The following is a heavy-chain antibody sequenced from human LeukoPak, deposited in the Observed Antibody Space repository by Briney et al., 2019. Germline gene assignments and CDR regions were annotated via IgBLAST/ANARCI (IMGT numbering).Heavy chain of an antibody. CDR3: AKHGSSAFDI. J-gene: IGHJ3*02. Sequence: PGGSLRLSCAASGFTFSSYGMHWVRQAPGKGLEWVAFIRYDGSNKYYADFVKGRFTISRDNSKNTLYLQMNSLRAEDTAVYYCAKHGSSAFDIWGQGTMVTVSS. CDR1: GFTFSSYG. D-gene: IGHD2-2*01. V-gene: IGHV3-30*02. CDR2: IRYDGSNK.